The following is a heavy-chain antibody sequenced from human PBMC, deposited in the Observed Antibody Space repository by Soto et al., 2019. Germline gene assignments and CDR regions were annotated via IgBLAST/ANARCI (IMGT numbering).Heavy chain of an antibody. CDR2: INSDGSST. D-gene: IGHD2-15*01. CDR1: GFTFSSYW. V-gene: IGHV3-74*01. CDR3: ARAGHCSGGTCYSGYFDY. Sequence: GGSLRLSCAASGFTFSSYWMHWVRQAPGRGLVWVSRINSDGSSTSYADSVKGRFTISRDNAKNTLFLQMNSLRAEDTAVYYCARAGHCSGGTCYSGYFDYWAQGALVTVSS. J-gene: IGHJ4*02.